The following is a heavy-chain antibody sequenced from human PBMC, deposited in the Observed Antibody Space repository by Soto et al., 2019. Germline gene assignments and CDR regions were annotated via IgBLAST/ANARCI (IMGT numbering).Heavy chain of an antibody. V-gene: IGHV3-11*01. CDR1: GFTFRDYY. Sequence: QEQLVESGGGLVKPGGSLRLSCEASGFTFRDYYMSWIRQAPGKGLEWISYISSGGSSKFYTESVKGRFTISRDIAKNSLYLQMDGLRVEDTGVYFCARRGPLNNIEVVPDYFRLDVWGQGTTVTVS. CDR2: ISSGGSSK. J-gene: IGHJ6*02. D-gene: IGHD2-15*01. CDR3: ARRGPLNNIEVVPDYFRLDV.